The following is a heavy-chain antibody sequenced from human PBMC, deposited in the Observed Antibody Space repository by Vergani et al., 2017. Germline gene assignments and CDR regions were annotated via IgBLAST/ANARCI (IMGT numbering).Heavy chain of an antibody. CDR1: GYTFTSYY. Sequence: QVQLVQSGAEVKKPGASVKVSCKASGYTFTSYYMHWVRQAPGQGLEWMGIINPSGGSTSYAQKFQGRVTMTRDTSTSTVYMELSSLRSEDTAVYYCAREYYDFWSGYYRIPYYYYGMDVWGQGTTVTVSS. CDR3: AREYYDFWSGYYRIPYYYYGMDV. D-gene: IGHD3-3*01. CDR2: INPSGGST. J-gene: IGHJ6*02. V-gene: IGHV1-46*01.